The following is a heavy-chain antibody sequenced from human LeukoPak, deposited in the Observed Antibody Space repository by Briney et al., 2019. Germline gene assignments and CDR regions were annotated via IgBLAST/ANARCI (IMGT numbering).Heavy chain of an antibody. V-gene: IGHV4-30-2*01. Sequence: SETLSLTCAVSGGSISSGGYSWSWIRQPPGKGLEWIGYIYHSGSTNYNPSLKSRVTISVDTSKNQFSLKLSSVTAADTAVYYCARGGSGYQSKAFDYWGQGTLVTVSS. CDR2: IYHSGST. CDR1: GGSISSGGYS. CDR3: ARGGSGYQSKAFDY. D-gene: IGHD3-22*01. J-gene: IGHJ4*02.